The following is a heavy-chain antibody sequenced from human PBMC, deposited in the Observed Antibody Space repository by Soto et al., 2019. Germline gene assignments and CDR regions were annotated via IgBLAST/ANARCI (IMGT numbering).Heavy chain of an antibody. J-gene: IGHJ5*02. CDR3: ARDNVLYDSSGYYWFYP. V-gene: IGHV1-69*13. Sequence: GASVKVSCKASGGTFSSYAISWVRQAPGQGLEWMGGIIPIFGTANYAQKFQGRVTITADESTSTAYMELSSLRSEDTAVYYCARDNVLYDSSGYYWFYPWGQGTLVTVSS. D-gene: IGHD3-22*01. CDR1: GGTFSSYA. CDR2: IIPIFGTA.